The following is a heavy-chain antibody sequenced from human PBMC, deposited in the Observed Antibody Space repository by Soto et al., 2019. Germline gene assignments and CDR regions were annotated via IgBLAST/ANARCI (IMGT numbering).Heavy chain of an antibody. J-gene: IGHJ6*02. CDR1: GGTFSSYA. V-gene: IGHV1-69*13. CDR2: IILIFGTA. Sequence: GASVKVSCKASGGTFSSYAISWVRQAPGQGLEWMGGIILIFGTANYAQKFQGRVTITADESTSTAYMELSSLRSEDTAVYYCATPLWFGEWSYYYYGMDVWGQGTTVTVSS. D-gene: IGHD3-10*01. CDR3: ATPLWFGEWSYYYYGMDV.